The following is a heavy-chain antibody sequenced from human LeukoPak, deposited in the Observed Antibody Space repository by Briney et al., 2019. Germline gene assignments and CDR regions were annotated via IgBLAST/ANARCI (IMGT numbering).Heavy chain of an antibody. V-gene: IGHV3-30-3*01. Sequence: PGGSLRLSCAASGFTFSSYAMHWVRQAPGKGLEWVAVISYDGSNKYYADSVKGRFTISRDNSKSTLYLQMNSLIAEDTAVYYCARDRGSTSGRGMDYWGQGTLVTVSS. D-gene: IGHD1-26*01. CDR2: ISYDGSNK. J-gene: IGHJ4*02. CDR1: GFTFSSYA. CDR3: ARDRGSTSGRGMDY.